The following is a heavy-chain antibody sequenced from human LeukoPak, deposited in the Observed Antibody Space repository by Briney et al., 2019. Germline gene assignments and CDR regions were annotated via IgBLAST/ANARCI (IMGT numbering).Heavy chain of an antibody. D-gene: IGHD6-13*01. J-gene: IGHJ4*02. CDR2: IDAKSGGT. CDR1: GYTFTGHY. CDR3: ARWRGYSSGWSGPFDD. V-gene: IGHV1-2*02. Sequence: ASMKVSCKASGYTFTGHYMHWVRQAPGQGLEWMGWIDAKSGGTKYAQRFQGRVTMTRDTSINTGYMELSSLTSDDTAVYYCARWRGYSSGWSGPFDDWGQGTLVTVSS.